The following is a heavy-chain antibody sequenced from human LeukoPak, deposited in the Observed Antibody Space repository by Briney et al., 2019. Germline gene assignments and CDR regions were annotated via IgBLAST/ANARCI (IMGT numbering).Heavy chain of an antibody. J-gene: IGHJ6*02. CDR3: AREGPENDAYCGGDCYSSLRYYYGMDV. CDR2: IIPIFGTA. V-gene: IGHV1-69*01. Sequence: SVKVSCKASRGTFSSYAISWVRQAPGQGLEWMGGIIPIFGTANYAQKFQGRVTITADESTSTAYMELSSLRSEDTAVYYCAREGPENDAYCGGDCYSSLRYYYGMDVWGQGTTVTVSS. D-gene: IGHD2-21*02. CDR1: RGTFSSYA.